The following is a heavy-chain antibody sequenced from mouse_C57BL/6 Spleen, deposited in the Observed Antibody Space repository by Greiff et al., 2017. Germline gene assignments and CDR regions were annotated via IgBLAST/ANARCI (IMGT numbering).Heavy chain of an antibody. CDR1: GYAFSSSW. CDR3: ARLGLTFHYFDY. CDR2: IYPGDGDT. J-gene: IGHJ2*01. V-gene: IGHV1-82*01. D-gene: IGHD3-3*01. Sequence: QVQLQQSGPELVKPGASVKISCKASGYAFSSSWMNWVKQRPGKGLEWIRRIYPGDGDTNYNGKFKGKATLTADKSSSTAYMQLSSLTSEDSAVYFCARLGLTFHYFDYWGQGTTLTVSS.